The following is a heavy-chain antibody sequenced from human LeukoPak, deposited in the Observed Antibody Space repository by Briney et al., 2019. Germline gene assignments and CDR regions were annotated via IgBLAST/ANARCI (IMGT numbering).Heavy chain of an antibody. CDR2: IYTTGDT. CDR3: ARATPVGGVRFDY. Sequence: PSETLSLTCTVSGVSISSYYWSWIRQPPGKGLEWIGSIYTTGDTRYNPSLKSRVTISVDTSKNQFFLKLSSVTAADTAVYYCARATPVGGVRFDYWGQGTLVTVSS. CDR1: GVSISSYY. V-gene: IGHV4-4*09. D-gene: IGHD3-16*01. J-gene: IGHJ4*02.